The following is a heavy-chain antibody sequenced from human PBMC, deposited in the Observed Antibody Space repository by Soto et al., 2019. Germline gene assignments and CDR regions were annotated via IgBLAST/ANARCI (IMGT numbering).Heavy chain of an antibody. J-gene: IGHJ5*02. V-gene: IGHV3-23*01. CDR2: ISGSGGST. D-gene: IGHD2-15*01. CDR3: AKYWAIVVGVAATPTRPFDP. Sequence: EVSLRRSCVASGCTFSSYAMSWVRQAPGTGLEWVSAISGSGGSTYYADSVKGRFTISRDNSKNTLNLQLNSLRAEDTAVYYCAKYWAIVVGVAATPTRPFDPWGQGTPVNVSS. CDR1: GCTFSSYA.